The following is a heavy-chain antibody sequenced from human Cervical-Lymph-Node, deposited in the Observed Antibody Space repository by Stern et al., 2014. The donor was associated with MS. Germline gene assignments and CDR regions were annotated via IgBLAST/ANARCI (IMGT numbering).Heavy chain of an antibody. CDR3: ARRGSARRGSGWLDP. D-gene: IGHD3-10*01. CDR2: IIPVLSTI. CDR1: GGTSNSHG. J-gene: IGHJ5*02. V-gene: IGHV1-69*01. Sequence: EQLVESGAEVKKTGSSVKVSCKASGGTSNSHGISWVRQAPGQGLEWMGGIIPVLSTIDYAQKFQGIVTITADESTSTTYMELSSLRSEDTAVYYCARRGSARRGSGWLDPWGQGTLVTVSS.